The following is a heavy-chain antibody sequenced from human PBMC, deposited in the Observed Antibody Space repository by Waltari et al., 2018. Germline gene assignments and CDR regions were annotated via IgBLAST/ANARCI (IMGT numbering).Heavy chain of an antibody. J-gene: IGHJ2*01. D-gene: IGHD3-10*01. CDR1: GFTFSSYW. CDR2: INSDGGST. V-gene: IGHV3-74*01. Sequence: EVQLVESGGGLVQPGGSLSLSCAASGFTFSSYWMHWVRQAPGKGLVWVVRINSDGGSTSYAESVKGRFTISRDNAKNTLYLQMNSLRAEDTAVYYCASDIRGPVGQRPPWYFDLWGRGTLVTVSS. CDR3: ASDIRGPVGQRPPWYFDL.